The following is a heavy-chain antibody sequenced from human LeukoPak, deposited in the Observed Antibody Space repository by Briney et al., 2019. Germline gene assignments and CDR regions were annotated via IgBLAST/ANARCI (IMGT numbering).Heavy chain of an antibody. Sequence: GGSLRLSCAASGFTFSTYTMNWVRQAPGKGLEWVSSITSRSYIYHADSLKGRFTISRDNAKNSLYLQMNSLRAEDTAVYYCARDYGDYSYYWGQGTLVTVSS. J-gene: IGHJ4*02. CDR2: ITSRSYI. D-gene: IGHD4-17*01. CDR1: GFTFSTYT. V-gene: IGHV3-21*01. CDR3: ARDYGDYSYY.